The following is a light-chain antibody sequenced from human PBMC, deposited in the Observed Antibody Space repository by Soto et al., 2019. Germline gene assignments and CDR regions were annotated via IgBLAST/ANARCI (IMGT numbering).Light chain of an antibody. CDR2: DSS. Sequence: EIVLTQSPATLSLSPGERATLSCSASQSVSSYLACYQQKPGQAPRLLIYDSSNRAAGIPARFSGSGSGTDFTLSISSLEPEDFAVYFCQQRSNWPRKFGQGTKVEIK. CDR1: QSVSSY. V-gene: IGKV3-11*01. J-gene: IGKJ1*01. CDR3: QQRSNWPRK.